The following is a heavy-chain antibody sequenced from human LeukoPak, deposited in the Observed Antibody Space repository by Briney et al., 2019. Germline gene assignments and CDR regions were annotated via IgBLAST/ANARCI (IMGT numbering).Heavy chain of an antibody. CDR2: IRYDGSNK. D-gene: IGHD6-13*01. V-gene: IGHV3-30*02. Sequence: PGGSLRLSCAASGFTFSSYGMHWVRQAPGKGLEWVAFIRYDGSNKYYADSVKGRFTISRDNSKNTLYLQMNSLRAEDTAVYYCAKVRPRSRREIAAAVDYWGQGTLVTVSA. CDR1: GFTFSSYG. J-gene: IGHJ4*02. CDR3: AKVRPRSRREIAAAVDY.